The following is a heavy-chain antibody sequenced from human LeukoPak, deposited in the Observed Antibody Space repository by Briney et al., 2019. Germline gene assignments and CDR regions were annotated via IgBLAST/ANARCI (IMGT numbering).Heavy chain of an antibody. V-gene: IGHV4-31*03. CDR1: GGSISSGGYY. J-gene: IGHJ4*02. CDR2: IYYSGST. Sequence: SETLSLTCTVSGGSISSGGYYWSWIRQHPGKGLEWIGYIYYSGSTYYNPSLKSRVTISVDTSENQFSLKLSSVTAADTAVYYCARDLLTTLDYWGQGTLVTVSS. CDR3: ARDLLTTLDY. D-gene: IGHD2-15*01.